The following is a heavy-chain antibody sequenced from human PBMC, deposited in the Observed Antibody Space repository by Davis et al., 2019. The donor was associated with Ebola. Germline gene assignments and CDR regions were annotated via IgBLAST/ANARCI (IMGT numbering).Heavy chain of an antibody. CDR2: IRSKANSYAT. CDR1: GFTFSGSA. V-gene: IGHV3-73*01. CDR3: TAGCSGGSCYGDV. Sequence: GESLKISCAASGFTFSGSAMHWVRQASGKGLEWAGRIRSKANSYATAYAASVKGRFTISRDDSKNTAYLQMNSLKTEDTAVYYCTAGCSGGSCYGDVWGQGTLVTVSS. D-gene: IGHD2-15*01. J-gene: IGHJ4*02.